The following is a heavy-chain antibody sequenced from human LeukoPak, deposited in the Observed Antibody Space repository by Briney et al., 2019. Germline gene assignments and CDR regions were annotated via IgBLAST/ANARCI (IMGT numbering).Heavy chain of an antibody. CDR1: GGSISSGDYY. CDR2: IYYSGST. CDR3: ASLIAAAGYYFDY. V-gene: IGHV4-30-4*01. Sequence: SETLSLTCTVSGGSISSGDYYWSWIRQPPGKGLEWIGYIYYSGSTYYNPSLKSRVTISVDTSKNQFSLKLSSVTAADTAVYYCASLIAAAGYYFDYWGQGTLVTVSS. J-gene: IGHJ4*02. D-gene: IGHD6-13*01.